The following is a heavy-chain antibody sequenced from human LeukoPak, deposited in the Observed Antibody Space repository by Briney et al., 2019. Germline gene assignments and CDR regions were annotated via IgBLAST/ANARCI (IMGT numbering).Heavy chain of an antibody. Sequence: SETLSLTCAVYGGSFSGYYWSWIRQPPGKGLEWIGYIYYSGSTNYNPSLKSRVTISVDTSKNQFSLKLSSVTAADTAVYYCARVFSSDGSGSYYPPYYYYYMDVWGKGTTVTVSS. CDR1: GGSFSGYY. J-gene: IGHJ6*03. V-gene: IGHV4-59*01. D-gene: IGHD3-10*01. CDR3: ARVFSSDGSGSYYPPYYYYYMDV. CDR2: IYYSGST.